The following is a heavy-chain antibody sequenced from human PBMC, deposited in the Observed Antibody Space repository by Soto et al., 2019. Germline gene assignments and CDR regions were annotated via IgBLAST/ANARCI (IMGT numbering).Heavy chain of an antibody. V-gene: IGHV4-34*01. D-gene: IGHD6-13*01. J-gene: IGHJ4*02. CDR3: ARGGNMYSSSPVDY. CDR2: INHSGST. Sequence: VTLNRNCTGYGGANSGYYGSWLRNPTGKGLEWIGEINHSGSTNYNPSLKSRVTISVDTSKNQFSLKLSSVTAADTAVYYCARGGNMYSSSPVDYWGQGTLVTVSS. CDR1: GGANSGYY.